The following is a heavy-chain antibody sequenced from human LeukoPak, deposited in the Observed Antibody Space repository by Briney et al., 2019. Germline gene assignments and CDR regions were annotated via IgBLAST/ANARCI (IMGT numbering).Heavy chain of an antibody. CDR1: GFTFSSYE. CDR3: ARDTGIAVATDY. V-gene: IGHV3-48*03. Sequence: GGSLRLSCAASGFTFSSYEMNWVRQAPGKGLEWVSYISSSGSTIYYADSVKGRFTISKDNAKNSLYLQMNSLRAEDTAVYYCARDTGIAVATDYWGQGTLVTVSS. CDR2: ISSSGSTI. J-gene: IGHJ4*02. D-gene: IGHD6-19*01.